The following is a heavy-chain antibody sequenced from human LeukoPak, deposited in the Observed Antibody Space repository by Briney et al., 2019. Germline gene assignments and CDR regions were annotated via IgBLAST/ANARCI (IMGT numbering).Heavy chain of an antibody. Sequence: GGSLRLSCAASGFLVNTNYMTWVRQAPGRGLEWVSSIDSSGGYMFYADSVKGRFIISRDNAKDSLYLQMNSLRVEDTAVYYCLRGDRRDYWGQGTLVTVSS. J-gene: IGHJ4*02. CDR2: IDSSGGYM. CDR3: LRGDRRDY. CDR1: GFLVNTNY. V-gene: IGHV3-21*06.